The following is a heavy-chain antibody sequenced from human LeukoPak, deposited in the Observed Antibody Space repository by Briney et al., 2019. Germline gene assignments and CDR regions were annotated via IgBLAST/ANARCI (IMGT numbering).Heavy chain of an antibody. J-gene: IGHJ4*02. Sequence: SVKVSCKTSGGTFSTYDISWVRQAPGQGLEWVGRIIPIFGTPNYARKFQGRLTITADKSTSTVYMELSSLRSEDTAMYCCVRRLEIWGQGTLVTVSS. CDR3: VRRLEI. CDR1: GGTFSTYD. D-gene: IGHD4-11*01. CDR2: IIPIFGTP. V-gene: IGHV1-69*06.